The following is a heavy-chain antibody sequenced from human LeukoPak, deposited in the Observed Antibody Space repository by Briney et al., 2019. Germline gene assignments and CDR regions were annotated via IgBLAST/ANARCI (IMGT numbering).Heavy chain of an antibody. D-gene: IGHD2-15*01. Sequence: ASVKVSCKASGYTFTSYGISWVRQAPGQGREWMGWISAYNGNTNYAQKLQGRVTMTTDTSTSTAYMELRSLRSDDTAVYYCASGYCGGGSCYGYYYYGMDVWGQGTTVTVSS. J-gene: IGHJ6*02. CDR1: GYTFTSYG. V-gene: IGHV1-18*01. CDR3: ASGYCGGGSCYGYYYYGMDV. CDR2: ISAYNGNT.